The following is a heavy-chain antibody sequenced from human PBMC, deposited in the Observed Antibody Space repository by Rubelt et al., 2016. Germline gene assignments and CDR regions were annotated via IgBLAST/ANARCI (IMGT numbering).Heavy chain of an antibody. CDR1: GGTFSSYA. CDR2: IIPIIGIA. D-gene: IGHD2-2*01. J-gene: IGHJ4*02. Sequence: QVQLVQSGAEVKKPGSSVRFSCKASGGTFSSYAISWVRQAPGHGHEWKGRIIPIIGIANAAQKFKGTATITADKSTSTAYMELSSLRSEDTAVYYCARDDCSSTSCSPQGWGQGTLVTVSS. V-gene: IGHV1-69*04. CDR3: ARDDCSSTSCSPQG.